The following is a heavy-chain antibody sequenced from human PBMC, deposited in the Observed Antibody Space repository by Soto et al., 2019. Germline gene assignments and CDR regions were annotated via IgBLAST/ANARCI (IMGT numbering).Heavy chain of an antibody. D-gene: IGHD4-17*01. V-gene: IGHV1-69*01. J-gene: IGHJ5*02. CDR2: IIPIYGTA. Sequence: QVQLVQSGAEVKKPGSSVKVSCKASGGSFSSYAVTWVRQAPGQGLEWMGGIIPIYGTASYAQKFQGRVTITANESTNTAHMELRSLRSEDTAIYYCATYYGASSAWFDPWGQGTLVTVSS. CDR3: ATYYGASSAWFDP. CDR1: GGSFSSYA.